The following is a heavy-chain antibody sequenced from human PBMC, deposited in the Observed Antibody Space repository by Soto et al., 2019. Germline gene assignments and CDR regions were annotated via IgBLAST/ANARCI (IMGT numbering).Heavy chain of an antibody. V-gene: IGHV3-53*01. J-gene: IGHJ4*02. CDR2: IYSGGST. CDR1: GFTVSSNY. Sequence: GGSLRLSCASSGFTVSSNYMSWVRQAPGKGLEWVSVIYSGGSTYYADSVKGRFTISRDNSKNTPYLQMNSLRAEDTAVYYCAGSHDFPKTGIDYWGQGTLVTVSS. CDR3: AGSHDFPKTGIDY. D-gene: IGHD2-21*02.